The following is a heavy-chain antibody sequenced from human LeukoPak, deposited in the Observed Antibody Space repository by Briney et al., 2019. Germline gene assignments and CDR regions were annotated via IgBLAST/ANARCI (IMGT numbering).Heavy chain of an antibody. D-gene: IGHD1-26*01. CDR1: GGSISSSY. V-gene: IGHV4-59*01. CDR3: ARVNSGSYYEFDS. Sequence: SETLSLTCTVSGGSISSSYWSWIRQPPGKGLEWLGYIYYSGSTNYNPSLRSRVTISVDTSKNQFSLNLTSVAAADTAVYYCARVNSGSYYEFDSWGQGTPVIVSS. J-gene: IGHJ4*02. CDR2: IYYSGST.